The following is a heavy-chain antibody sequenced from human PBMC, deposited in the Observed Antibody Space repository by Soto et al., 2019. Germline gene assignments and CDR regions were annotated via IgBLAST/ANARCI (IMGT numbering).Heavy chain of an antibody. D-gene: IGHD3-22*01. CDR1: GFTVSSNY. V-gene: IGHV3-53*01. CDR3: ARTSAYYYDSSGLGAFDI. Sequence: PGGALRLFSAASGFTVSSNYMSGVREAPGKGLEWVSVIYSGGSTYYADSVRGRFTISRDNSKNTLYLQMNSLRAEDTAVYYCARTSAYYYDSSGLGAFDIWGQGTMVTVSS. CDR2: IYSGGST. J-gene: IGHJ3*02.